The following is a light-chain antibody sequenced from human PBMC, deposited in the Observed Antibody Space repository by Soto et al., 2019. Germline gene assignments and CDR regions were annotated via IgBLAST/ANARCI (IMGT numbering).Light chain of an antibody. CDR3: QQFNTYSPT. J-gene: IGKJ1*01. V-gene: IGKV1-5*03. CDR2: RAS. Sequence: DIQMTQSPSTLSASIGDRVTITCRASQSISGLLAWYQQKPGKAPKLLIYRASSLETGVPSRFSGSGSETEFTFTISSLQPEDFATYYCQQFNTYSPTFAQGTKVAIK. CDR1: QSISGL.